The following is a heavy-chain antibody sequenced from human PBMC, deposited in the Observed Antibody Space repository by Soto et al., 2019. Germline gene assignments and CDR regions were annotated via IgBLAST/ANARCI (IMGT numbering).Heavy chain of an antibody. CDR3: ARGVVTIYYFDY. D-gene: IGHD3-3*01. CDR2: IYSGGST. CDR1: GFTVSSNY. J-gene: IGHJ4*02. Sequence: GGSLRLSCAASGFTVSSNYMSWVRQAPGKGLEWVSVIYSGGSTYYADSAKGRFTISRDNSKNTLYLQMNSLRAEDTAVYYCARGVVTIYYFDYWGQGTLVTVSS. V-gene: IGHV3-53*01.